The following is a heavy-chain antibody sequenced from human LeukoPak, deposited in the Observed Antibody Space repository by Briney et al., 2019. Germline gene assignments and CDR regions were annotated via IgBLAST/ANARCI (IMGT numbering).Heavy chain of an antibody. CDR3: ASSHSSSPTYPYYFDY. CDR1: GGTFSSYA. D-gene: IGHD6-13*01. Sequence: GSSVKVSCKASGGTFSSYAISWVRQAPRQWLEWMGRIIPILGIANYAQKFQGRVTITADKSTSTAYMELSSLRSEDTAVYYCASSHSSSPTYPYYFDYWGQGTLVTVSS. CDR2: IIPILGIA. V-gene: IGHV1-69*04. J-gene: IGHJ4*02.